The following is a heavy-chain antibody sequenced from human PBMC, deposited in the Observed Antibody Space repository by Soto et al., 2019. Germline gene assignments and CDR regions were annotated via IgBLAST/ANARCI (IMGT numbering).Heavy chain of an antibody. Sequence: ASVKVSCKASGGTFSSYAISWVRQAPGQVLEWMGGIIPIFGTANYAQKFQGRVTITADESTSTAYMELSSLRSEDTAVYYCARGFSSTILGLYYYYGMDVWGQGTTVTVSS. D-gene: IGHD2-2*01. CDR1: GGTFSSYA. J-gene: IGHJ6*02. V-gene: IGHV1-69*13. CDR3: ARGFSSTILGLYYYYGMDV. CDR2: IIPIFGTA.